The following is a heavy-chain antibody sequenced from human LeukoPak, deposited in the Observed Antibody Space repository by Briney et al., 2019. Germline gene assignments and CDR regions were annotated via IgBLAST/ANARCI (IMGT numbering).Heavy chain of an antibody. CDR3: ARSCRILDIVATIRARLGGNGFDI. CDR1: GGSISSYY. V-gene: IGHV4-59*12. Sequence: SETLSLTCTVSGGSISSYYWSWIRQPPGKGLEWIGYIYYSGSTYYNPSLKSRVPIAVETSKNQFSLKLSSVTAADKAVYYCARSCRILDIVATIRARLGGNGFDIWGQGTMVTVSS. J-gene: IGHJ3*02. CDR2: IYYSGST. D-gene: IGHD5-12*01.